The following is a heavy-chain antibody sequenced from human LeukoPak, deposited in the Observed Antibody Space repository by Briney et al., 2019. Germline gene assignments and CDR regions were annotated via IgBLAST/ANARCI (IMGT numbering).Heavy chain of an antibody. CDR2: VDHTGSA. CDR1: DDSITIYY. CDR3: AREPISYDSSGYYPTGGFDY. D-gene: IGHD3-22*01. J-gene: IGHJ4*02. V-gene: IGHV4-59*01. Sequence: SETLSLTCTVSDDSITIYYWTWIRQPPGKGLEWIGYVDHTGSANYNPSLKSRVTISVDTSKNQFPLKLSSVTAADTAVYYCAREPISYDSSGYYPTGGFDYWGQGTLVTVSS.